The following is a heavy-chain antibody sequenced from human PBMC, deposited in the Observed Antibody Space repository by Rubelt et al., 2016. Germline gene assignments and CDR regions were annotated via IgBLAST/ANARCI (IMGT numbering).Heavy chain of an antibody. CDR1: GFTFSDYA. D-gene: IGHD5-18*01. Sequence: PGRSLRLSCAASGFTFSDYAMTWVRQAPGKGLVWVSSVSDSGSKSYYADSVKGRFTISRDNSKNTLDLQMDSLRAEDTAIYYCAKDFPSNTASDYWGQGTLVTVSS. CDR3: AKDFPSNTASDY. J-gene: IGHJ4*02. CDR2: VSDSGSKS. V-gene: IGHV3-23*01.